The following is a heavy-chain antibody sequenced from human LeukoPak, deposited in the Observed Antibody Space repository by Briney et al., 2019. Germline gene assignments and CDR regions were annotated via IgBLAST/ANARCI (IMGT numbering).Heavy chain of an antibody. J-gene: IGHJ4*02. V-gene: IGHV3-30*18. CDR3: AKAVVGATPGDY. CDR2: ISYDGSNK. CDR1: GFTFSSYG. D-gene: IGHD1-26*01. Sequence: GGSLRLSCAASGFTFSSYGMHWVRQAPGKGLEGVAVISYDGSNKYYADSVKGRFTISRDNSKNTLYVQMNSLRAEDTAVYYCAKAVVGATPGDYWGQGTLVTVSS.